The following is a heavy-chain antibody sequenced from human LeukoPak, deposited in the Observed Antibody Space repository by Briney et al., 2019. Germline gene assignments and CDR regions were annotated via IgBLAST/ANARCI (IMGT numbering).Heavy chain of an antibody. CDR3: ATHYDFWSGYGY. V-gene: IGHV1-8*03. Sequence: GASVKVSCKASGYTFTSYDINWVRQATGQGLEWMGWMNPNSGNTGYAQKFQGRVTITRNTSTSTAYMELSSLRSEDTAVYYCATHYDFWSGYGYWGQGTLVTVSS. J-gene: IGHJ4*02. D-gene: IGHD3-3*01. CDR1: GYTFTSYD. CDR2: MNPNSGNT.